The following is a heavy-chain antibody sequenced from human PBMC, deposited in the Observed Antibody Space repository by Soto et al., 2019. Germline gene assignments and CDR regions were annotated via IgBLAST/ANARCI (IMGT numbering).Heavy chain of an antibody. J-gene: IGHJ3*02. CDR1: GFTFSSYA. D-gene: IGHD2-15*01. CDR3: ARGGYCSGGTCYTFSAFDI. V-gene: IGHV3-23*01. Sequence: GGSLRLSCAASGFTFSSYAMTWVRQAPGKGLEWVSSISGSGGSTYYADSVKGRFTISRDKSKSTLYLQMNSLRAEDTAVYYCARGGYCSGGTCYTFSAFDIWGQGTMVTVSS. CDR2: ISGSGGST.